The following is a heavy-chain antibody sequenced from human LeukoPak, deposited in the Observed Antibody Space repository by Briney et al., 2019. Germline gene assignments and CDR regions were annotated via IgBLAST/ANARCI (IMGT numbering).Heavy chain of an antibody. D-gene: IGHD3-22*01. CDR1: GFTFNSHA. V-gene: IGHV3-23*01. J-gene: IGHJ3*02. CDR3: AKSFTMIVNAFDI. CDR2: ISGSGGST. Sequence: GGSLRLSCAASGFTFNSHAMYWVRQAPGKGLEWVSAISGSGGSTYYADSVKGRFTISRDNSKNTLYLQMNSLRAEDTAVYYCAKSFTMIVNAFDIWGQGTMVTVSS.